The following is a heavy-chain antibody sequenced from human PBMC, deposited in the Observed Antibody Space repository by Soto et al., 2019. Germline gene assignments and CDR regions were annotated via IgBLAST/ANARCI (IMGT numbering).Heavy chain of an antibody. CDR2: IGLGSSTK. V-gene: IGHV3-48*01. D-gene: IGHD3-22*01. J-gene: IGHJ3*01. CDR1: GFTFRNYG. CDR3: ARDQLYYNDISGRPLNAFDV. Sequence: GGSLRLSCAASGFTFRNYGMNWVRQAPGKGLEWVSYIGLGSSTKYYADSVEGRFTISRDNAKNSLYLQMNSLRAEDTAVYYCARDQLYYNDISGRPLNAFDVRGQGTMVTGSS.